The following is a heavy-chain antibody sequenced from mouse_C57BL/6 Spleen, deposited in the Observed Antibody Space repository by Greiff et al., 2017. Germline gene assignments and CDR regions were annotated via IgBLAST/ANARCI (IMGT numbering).Heavy chain of an antibody. D-gene: IGHD1-1*01. V-gene: IGHV1-54*01. CDR3: ARRGYYGSSPLFDY. J-gene: IGHJ2*01. CDR2: INPGSGGT. Sequence: VQLQQSGAELVRPGTSVKVSCKASGYAFTNYLIEWVKQRPGQGLEWIGVINPGSGGTNYNEKFKGKATLTADKSSSTAYMQLSSLTSEDSAVYFCARRGYYGSSPLFDYWGQGTTLTVSS. CDR1: GYAFTNYL.